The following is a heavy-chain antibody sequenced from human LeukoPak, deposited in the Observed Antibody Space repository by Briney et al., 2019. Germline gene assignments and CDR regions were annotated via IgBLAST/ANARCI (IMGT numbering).Heavy chain of an antibody. CDR2: INSDGSST. CDR1: GFTVSSYW. Sequence: PGRSLRLSCAASGFTVSSYWMHWVRQAPGKGLVWVSRINSDGSSTSYADSVKGRFTISRDSAKNTLYLQMNSLRAEDTAVYYCARDNSGWYEDPNRPFDYWGQGTLVTVSS. J-gene: IGHJ4*02. D-gene: IGHD6-19*01. CDR3: ARDNSGWYEDPNRPFDY. V-gene: IGHV3-74*01.